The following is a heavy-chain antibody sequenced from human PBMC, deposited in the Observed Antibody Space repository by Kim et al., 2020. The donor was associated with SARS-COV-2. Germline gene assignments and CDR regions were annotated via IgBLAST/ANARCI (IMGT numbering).Heavy chain of an antibody. Sequence: SETLSLTCTVSGGSISSYYWSWIRQPPGKGLEWIGYIYYSGSTNYNPSLKSRVTISVDTSKNQFSLKLSSVTAADTAVYYCARASYYYGSGSYSGAFDIWGQGTMVTVSS. D-gene: IGHD3-10*01. V-gene: IGHV4-59*01. CDR2: IYYSGST. CDR3: ARASYYYGSGSYSGAFDI. CDR1: GGSISSYY. J-gene: IGHJ3*02.